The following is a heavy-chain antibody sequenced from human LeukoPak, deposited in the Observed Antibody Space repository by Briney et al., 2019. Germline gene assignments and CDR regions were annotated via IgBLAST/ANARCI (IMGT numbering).Heavy chain of an antibody. CDR1: GYTFTGYY. CDR2: INPNSGGT. CDR3: AYHSSGYYPNQIDY. D-gene: IGHD3-22*01. J-gene: IGHJ4*02. Sequence: ASVKVSCKASGYTFTGYYMHWVRQAPGQGLEWMGWINPNSGGTNYAQKFQGRVTMTRDTSISTAYMELSRLRSDDTAVYYCAYHSSGYYPNQIDYWGQGTLVTVSS. V-gene: IGHV1-2*02.